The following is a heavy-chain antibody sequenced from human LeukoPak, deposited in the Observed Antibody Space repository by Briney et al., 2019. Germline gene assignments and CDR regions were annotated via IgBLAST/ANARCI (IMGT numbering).Heavy chain of an antibody. CDR2: INEDGTTI. V-gene: IGHV3-74*01. Sequence: PRGSLRLSCAASGFSFSTYWMHWVRQVPGRGLVWVSRINEDGTTITYADSVKGRFTISRDDAKNTLYLQMNSLRADDTAIYYCVRDFSGAVDSWGQGTLVTVSS. CDR1: GFSFSTYW. D-gene: IGHD1-26*01. J-gene: IGHJ4*02. CDR3: VRDFSGAVDS.